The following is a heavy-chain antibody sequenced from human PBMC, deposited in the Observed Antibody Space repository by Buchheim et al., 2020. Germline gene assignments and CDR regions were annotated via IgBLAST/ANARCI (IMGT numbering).Heavy chain of an antibody. V-gene: IGHV4-4*02. J-gene: IGHJ4*02. CDR3: ARDSGYRSEY. Sequence: QVQLQESGPGLVKPSGTLSLTCAVSGDSVSNGNWGNWVRQPPGKGLEWIGEIDHSGFTKYNPSLKSRVTIELDKPKNQFSPKLTSVTAADTAVYYCARDSGYRSEYWGQGTL. CDR1: GDSVSNGNW. D-gene: IGHD5-18*01. CDR2: IDHSGFT.